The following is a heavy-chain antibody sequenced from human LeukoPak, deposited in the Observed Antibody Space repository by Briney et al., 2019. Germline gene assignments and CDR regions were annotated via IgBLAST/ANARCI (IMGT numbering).Heavy chain of an antibody. CDR3: ARVRSGYCSSTSCVGFDY. CDR2: IYPGDSDT. Sequence: GESLKISRKGSGYSFTSYWIGWVRQMPGKGLEWMGIIYPGDSDTRYSPSFQGQVTISADKSIGTAYLQWSSLKASDTAMYYCARVRSGYCSSTSCVGFDYWGQGTLVTVSS. D-gene: IGHD2-2*01. CDR1: GYSFTSYW. V-gene: IGHV5-51*01. J-gene: IGHJ4*02.